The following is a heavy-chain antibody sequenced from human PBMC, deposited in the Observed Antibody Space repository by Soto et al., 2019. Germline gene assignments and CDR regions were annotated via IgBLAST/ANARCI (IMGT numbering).Heavy chain of an antibody. J-gene: IGHJ4*02. CDR2: ISAYIGHT. V-gene: IGHV1-18*01. D-gene: IGHD1-26*01. CDR1: GYIFANSG. Sequence: ASVKVSCKSSGYIFANSGISWVRQAPGQGLEWMGWISAYIGHTRFAQKFQGRVSMTTDTSASTAYMELTSLKSDDTAVYYCARDRRELLRGPDFDFWGQGTLVTVSS. CDR3: ARDRRELLRGPDFDF.